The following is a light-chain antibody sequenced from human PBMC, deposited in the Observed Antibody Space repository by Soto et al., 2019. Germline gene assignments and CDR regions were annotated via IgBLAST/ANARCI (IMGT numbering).Light chain of an antibody. V-gene: IGKV3-20*01. CDR2: GAS. CDR3: ELCGIAPFT. CDR1: QSVSSGY. Sequence: EIVLTQSPGPLSLSPGERATLSCRASQSVSSGYLAWYQQKPGRVPRLLIYGASNRAPGIPDRFTGSGSGTDFTLTIARVEPEDFAVYYGELCGIAPFTFGPGTKVDIK. J-gene: IGKJ3*01.